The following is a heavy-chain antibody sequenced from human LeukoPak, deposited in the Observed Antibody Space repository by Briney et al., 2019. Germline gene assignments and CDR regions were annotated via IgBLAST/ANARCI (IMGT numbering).Heavy chain of an antibody. D-gene: IGHD6-19*01. CDR2: IYYSGST. Sequence: SETLSLTCTVSGGSIGSGGYYWSWIRQHPGKGLEWIGYIYYSGSTYYNPSLKSRVTISVDTSKNQFSLKLSSVTAADTAVYYCARGRKWLVSDAFDIWGQGTMVTVSS. J-gene: IGHJ3*02. V-gene: IGHV4-31*03. CDR3: ARGRKWLVSDAFDI. CDR1: GGSIGSGGYY.